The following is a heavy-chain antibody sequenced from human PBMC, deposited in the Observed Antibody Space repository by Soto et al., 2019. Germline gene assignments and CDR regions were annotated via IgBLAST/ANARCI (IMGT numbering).Heavy chain of an antibody. D-gene: IGHD3-9*01. Sequence: GASVKVSCKASGYTFTSYAMHWVRQAPGQRLEWMGWINAGNGNTKYSQKFQGRVTITRDTSASTAYMELSSLRSEDTAVYYCARVLGFDWSYYFDYRGQGTLVTVSS. J-gene: IGHJ4*02. V-gene: IGHV1-3*01. CDR1: GYTFTSYA. CDR3: ARVLGFDWSYYFDY. CDR2: INAGNGNT.